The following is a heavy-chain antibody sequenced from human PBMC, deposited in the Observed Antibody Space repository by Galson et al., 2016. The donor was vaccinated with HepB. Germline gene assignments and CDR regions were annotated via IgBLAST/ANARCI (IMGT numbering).Heavy chain of an antibody. V-gene: IGHV4-59*01. D-gene: IGHD2-21*02. CDR3: ARGARPLTAGMHRRGHLGC. CDR1: GGSISSYY. J-gene: IGHJ4*02. Sequence: SETLSLTCTVSGGSISSYYWSWIRQSPGKGLEWIGYVFDNGRTEYNPSLKSRVTISVDTSKHQFSLNLGSVTAADTAVYYCARGARPLTAGMHRRGHLGCWGQGTRVTVSS. CDR2: VFDNGRT.